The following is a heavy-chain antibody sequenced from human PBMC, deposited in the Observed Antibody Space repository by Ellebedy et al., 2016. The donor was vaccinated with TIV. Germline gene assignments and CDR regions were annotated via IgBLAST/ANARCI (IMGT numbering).Heavy chain of an antibody. CDR3: ARANYGSGPYGMDV. J-gene: IGHJ6*02. V-gene: IGHV3-33*01. D-gene: IGHD3-10*01. CDR1: GFTFSSYG. Sequence: GESLKISXAASGFTFSSYGFHWVRQAPGKGLEWVALLWYDGSNIHYADSVKGRFSISRDNSKNTLYLQMNSLRAEDTAVYYCARANYGSGPYGMDVWGLGTTVIVSS. CDR2: LWYDGSNI.